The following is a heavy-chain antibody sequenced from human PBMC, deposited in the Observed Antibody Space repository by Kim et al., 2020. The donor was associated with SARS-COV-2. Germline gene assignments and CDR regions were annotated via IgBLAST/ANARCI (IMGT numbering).Heavy chain of an antibody. CDR2: IIPIFGTA. CDR1: GGTFSSYA. Sequence: SVKVSCKVSGGTFSSYAISWVRQAPGQGLEWMGGIIPIFGTANYAQKFQGRVTITADESTSTAYMELSSLRSEDTAVYYCASAPGYSYDPFDYWGQGTLVTVSS. J-gene: IGHJ4*02. CDR3: ASAPGYSYDPFDY. D-gene: IGHD5-18*01. V-gene: IGHV1-69*13.